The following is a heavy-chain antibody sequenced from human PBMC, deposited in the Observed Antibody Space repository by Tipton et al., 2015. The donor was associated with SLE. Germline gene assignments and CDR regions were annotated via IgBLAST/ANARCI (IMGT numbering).Heavy chain of an antibody. J-gene: IGHJ5*02. D-gene: IGHD5-12*01. V-gene: IGHV4-59*11. CDR3: ARDSGYTSQRFDP. CDR2: IYYSGST. Sequence: TLSLTCTVSGGSISSHYWSWIRQPPGKGLEWIGNIYYSGSTNYNPSLKSRVTISVDTSKNQFSLKLSSVTAADTAVYYCARDSGYTSQRFDPWGQGTLVTVSS. CDR1: GGSISSHY.